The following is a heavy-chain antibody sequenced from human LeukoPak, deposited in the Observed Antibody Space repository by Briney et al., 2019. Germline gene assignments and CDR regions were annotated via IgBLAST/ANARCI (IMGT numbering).Heavy chain of an antibody. V-gene: IGHV3-33*08. D-gene: IGHD3-22*01. J-gene: IGHJ4*02. CDR3: ARGYDSSGYYHYYFDY. Sequence: PGGSLRLSCAASGFTFRTFEMNWVRQAPGKGLEWVAVIWYDGSNKYYADSVKGRFTISRDNSKNTLYLQMNSLRADDTAVYYCARGYDSSGYYHYYFDYWGQGTLVTVSS. CDR1: GFTFRTFE. CDR2: IWYDGSNK.